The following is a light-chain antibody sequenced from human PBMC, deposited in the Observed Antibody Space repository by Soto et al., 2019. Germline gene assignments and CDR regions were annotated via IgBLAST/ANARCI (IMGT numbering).Light chain of an antibody. Sequence: QSALTQPASVSGSPGQSITISCTGTSSDVGGYNYVSWYQQQPGKAPKLMIYDVSNRPSGVSNRCSGSKSGNTASLTISGLHAEDEADYYCSSYTSSSALVVFGGGTKLTVL. V-gene: IGLV2-14*01. CDR2: DVS. J-gene: IGLJ2*01. CDR3: SSYTSSSALVV. CDR1: SSDVGGYNY.